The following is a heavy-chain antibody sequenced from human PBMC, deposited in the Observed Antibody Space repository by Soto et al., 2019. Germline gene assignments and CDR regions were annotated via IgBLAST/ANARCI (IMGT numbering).Heavy chain of an antibody. CDR3: ARLILGVRDLYYYYMDV. J-gene: IGHJ6*03. CDR1: GGSISSSSYY. Sequence: SETLSLTCTVSGGSISSSSYYWGWIRQPPGKGLEWIGSIYYSGSTYYNPSLKSRVTISVDTSKNQFSLKLSSVTAADTAVYYCARLILGVRDLYYYYMDVWGKGTTVTVSS. CDR2: IYYSGST. D-gene: IGHD3-10*01. V-gene: IGHV4-39*01.